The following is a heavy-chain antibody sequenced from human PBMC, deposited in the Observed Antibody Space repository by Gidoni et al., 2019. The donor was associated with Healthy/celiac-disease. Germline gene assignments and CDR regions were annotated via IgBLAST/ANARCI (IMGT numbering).Heavy chain of an antibody. CDR2: IRYDGSNK. V-gene: IGHV3-30*02. D-gene: IGHD3-3*01. J-gene: IGHJ4*02. Sequence: VAFIRYDGSNKYYADSVKGRFTISRDNSKNTLYLQMNSLRAEDTAVYYCAKDPAGDFWSGYFDYWGQGTLVTVSS. CDR3: AKDPAGDFWSGYFDY.